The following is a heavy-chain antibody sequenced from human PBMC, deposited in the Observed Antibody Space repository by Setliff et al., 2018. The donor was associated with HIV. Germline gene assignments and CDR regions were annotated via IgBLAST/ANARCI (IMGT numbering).Heavy chain of an antibody. J-gene: IGHJ4*02. V-gene: IGHV4-61*02. CDR1: GGSISSGSYY. Sequence: SETLSLTCTVSGGSISSGSYYWSWIRQPAGKGLEWIGRIYTSGSTNYNPSLKSRVTISVDTSKNQFSLKLSSVTAADTAVHYCARGGSGSPFDYWGQGTLVTVSS. CDR2: IYTSGST. CDR3: ARGGSGSPFDY. D-gene: IGHD1-26*01.